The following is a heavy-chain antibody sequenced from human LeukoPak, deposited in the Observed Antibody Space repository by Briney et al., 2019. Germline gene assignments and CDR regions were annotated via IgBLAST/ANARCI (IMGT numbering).Heavy chain of an antibody. D-gene: IGHD1-26*01. CDR1: GFTFSSYG. CDR3: ARDRGSGSSSHDH. CDR2: IWYDGSNK. J-gene: IGHJ4*02. V-gene: IGHV3-33*01. Sequence: PGGSLRLSCAASGFTFSSYGMHWVRQAPGKGLEWVAVIWYDGSNKYYADSVKGRFTISRDNSKNTLYLQMDSLRAEDTAVYYCARDRGSGSSSHDHWGQGTLVTVSS.